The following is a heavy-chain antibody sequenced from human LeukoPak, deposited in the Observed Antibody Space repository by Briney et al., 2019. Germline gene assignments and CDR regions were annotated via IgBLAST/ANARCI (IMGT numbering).Heavy chain of an antibody. J-gene: IGHJ6*02. V-gene: IGHV4-59*12. D-gene: IGHD3-10*01. CDR1: GGSISSYY. Sequence: SETLSLTCTVSGGSISSYYWSWIRQPPGKGLEWIGYIYYSGSTNYNPSLKSRVTISVDRSKNQFSLKLSSVTAADTAVYYCARTPYYGSGSYAYYYYGMDAWGQGTTVTVPS. CDR2: IYYSGST. CDR3: ARTPYYGSGSYAYYYYGMDA.